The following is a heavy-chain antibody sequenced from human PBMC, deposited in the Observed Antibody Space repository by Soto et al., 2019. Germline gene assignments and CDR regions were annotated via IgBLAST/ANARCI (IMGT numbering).Heavy chain of an antibody. CDR3: ARDPSHGDERYYYYYMDV. V-gene: IGHV3-21*01. CDR1: GFTFSSYS. J-gene: IGHJ6*03. Sequence: GGSLRLSCAASGFTFSSYSMNWVRQAPGKGLEWVSSISSSSSYIYYADSVKGRFTISRDNAKNSLYLQMNSLRAEDTAVYYCARDPSHGDERYYYYYMDVWGKGTTVTVSS. CDR2: ISSSSSYI. D-gene: IGHD4-17*01.